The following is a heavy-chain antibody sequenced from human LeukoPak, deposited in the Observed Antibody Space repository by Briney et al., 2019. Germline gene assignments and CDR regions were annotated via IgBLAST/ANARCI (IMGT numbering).Heavy chain of an antibody. CDR3: ARKRPNYFDY. CDR1: GFTFSTYW. J-gene: IGHJ4*02. Sequence: GGSLRLSCSASGFTFSTYWMSWVRQAPGKGLEWVANMKRDGSEIYYVDSVKGRFTISRDNAENSLYLQMNSLRAEDTALYYCARKRPNYFDYWGQGTLVTVSS. V-gene: IGHV3-7*01. CDR2: MKRDGSEI.